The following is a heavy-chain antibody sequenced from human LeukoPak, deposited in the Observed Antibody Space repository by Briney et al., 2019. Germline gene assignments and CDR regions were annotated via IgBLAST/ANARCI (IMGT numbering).Heavy chain of an antibody. CDR2: IYYSVST. Sequence: PSETLSLTCTVSGGSISSYYWSWIRQPPGKGLEWIGYIYYSVSTNYNPSLKSRVTISVDTSKNQFSLKLSSVTAADTAVYYCARGDYGDSNFDYWGQGTLVTVSS. D-gene: IGHD4-17*01. CDR1: GGSISSYY. V-gene: IGHV4-59*01. CDR3: ARGDYGDSNFDY. J-gene: IGHJ4*02.